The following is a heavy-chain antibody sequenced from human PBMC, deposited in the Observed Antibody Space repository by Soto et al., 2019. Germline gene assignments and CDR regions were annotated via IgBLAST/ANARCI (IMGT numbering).Heavy chain of an antibody. CDR1: GYIFNNHA. V-gene: IGHV1-3*01. D-gene: IGHD3-10*02. Sequence: ASVKVSCKASGYIFNNHAIHWVRQAPGQRLEWMGWINAGNGNTYYSQNFKDRVTFTRDTIATTVFMELTSLTSEDTAVYYCARDQSGIGYYVDWFDPWGQGTLVTVSS. J-gene: IGHJ5*02. CDR2: INAGNGNT. CDR3: ARDQSGIGYYVDWFDP.